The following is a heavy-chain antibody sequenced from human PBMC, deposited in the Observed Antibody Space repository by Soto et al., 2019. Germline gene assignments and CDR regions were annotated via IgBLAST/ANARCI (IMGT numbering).Heavy chain of an antibody. V-gene: IGHV4-31*03. CDR1: GGSISSDDFF. Sequence: QVQLQESGPGLVKPSETLSLSCNVSGGSISSDDFFWSWVRQHPARGLEWIGYIYHRGTTYYNPSLQSRITISVDTSKNQFSLKLRSVTAADTAVYFCARVEYHGSGLSGGMDVWGQGTAVTVS. CDR3: ARVEYHGSGLSGGMDV. D-gene: IGHD3-10*01. J-gene: IGHJ6*02. CDR2: IYHRGTT.